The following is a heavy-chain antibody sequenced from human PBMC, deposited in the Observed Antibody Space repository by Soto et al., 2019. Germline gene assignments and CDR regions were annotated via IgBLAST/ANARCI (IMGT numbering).Heavy chain of an antibody. Sequence: QVQLVESGGGVVQPGRSLRLSCAASGFTFSRHTMHWVRQAPGKGLEWVAAISDDGSNTYYADSVKGRFTISRDNSKNRLNLQMNRLRSEDTAVHHCARGVYCELGSGFNTPPYYLNDWGQGTLVAVSS. D-gene: IGHD3-3*01. CDR3: ARGVYCELGSGFNTPPYYLND. V-gene: IGHV3-30-3*01. J-gene: IGHJ4*02. CDR1: GFTFSRHT. CDR2: ISDDGSNT.